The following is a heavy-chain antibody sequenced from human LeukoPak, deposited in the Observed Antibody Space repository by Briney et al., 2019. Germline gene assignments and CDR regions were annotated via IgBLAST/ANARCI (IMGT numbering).Heavy chain of an antibody. Sequence: NAGGSLRLSCAASGFTFSSYSMNWVRQAPGKGLEWVSSISSSSSYIYYADSVKGRFTISRDNAKNSLYLQMNSLRAEDTAVYYCALTFYRWGSRPTNFDYWGQGTLVTVSS. CDR3: ALTFYRWGSRPTNFDY. J-gene: IGHJ4*02. CDR2: ISSSSSYI. CDR1: GFTFSSYS. D-gene: IGHD2-8*01. V-gene: IGHV3-21*01.